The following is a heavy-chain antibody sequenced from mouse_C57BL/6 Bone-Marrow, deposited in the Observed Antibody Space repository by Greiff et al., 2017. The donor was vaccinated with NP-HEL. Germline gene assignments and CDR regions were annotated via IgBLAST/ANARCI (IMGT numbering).Heavy chain of an antibody. CDR3: ARSGYYGSRRNYFDD. CDR1: GYTFTSYG. CDR2: IYPRSGNT. Sequence: QVQLQQSGAELARPGASVKLSCKASGYTFTSYGISWVKQRTGQGLEWIGEIYPRSGNTYYNEKFKGKATLTADKSSSTAYMELRSLTSADSAVYFCARSGYYGSRRNYFDDWGQGTTLTVSS. V-gene: IGHV1-81*01. J-gene: IGHJ2*01. D-gene: IGHD1-1*01.